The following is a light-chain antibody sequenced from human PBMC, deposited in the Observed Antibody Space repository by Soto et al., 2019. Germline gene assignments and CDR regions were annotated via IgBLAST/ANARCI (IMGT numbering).Light chain of an antibody. CDR1: QSISSY. V-gene: IGKV1-39*01. Sequence: DIQMTQSPSSLSASVGDRVTITCRASQSISSYLNWYQQKPGKAPKLLIYAASSLQSGVPSRFSGSGSGTDFTLTISSLQPEDFATYYCQQSYSTPPTFGGGTEVESK. J-gene: IGKJ4*01. CDR2: AAS. CDR3: QQSYSTPPT.